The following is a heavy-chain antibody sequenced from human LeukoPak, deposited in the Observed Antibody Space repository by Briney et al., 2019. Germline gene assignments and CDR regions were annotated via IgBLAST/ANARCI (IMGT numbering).Heavy chain of an antibody. CDR3: ARRAGAYSHPYDY. CDR2: ITSNSKYI. D-gene: IGHD4/OR15-4a*01. CDR1: GFTFSTYT. V-gene: IGHV3-21*04. Sequence: GGSLRLSCAASGFTFSTYTMNWVRQAPGKGLEWISSITSNSKYIFHADSLKGRFTISRDNAKNSLYLQMNSLRAEDTAVYYCARRAGAYSHPYDYWGQGTLVTVSS. J-gene: IGHJ4*02.